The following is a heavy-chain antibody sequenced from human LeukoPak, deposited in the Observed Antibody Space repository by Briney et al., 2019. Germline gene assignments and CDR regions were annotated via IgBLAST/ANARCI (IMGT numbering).Heavy chain of an antibody. J-gene: IGHJ4*02. CDR2: ISSSSSTI. CDR1: GFTFSSYS. Sequence: GGPLRLSCAASGFTFSSYSMNWVRQAPGKGLEWVSYISSSSSTIYYADSVKGRFTISRDNAKNSLYLQMNSLRAEDTAVYYCARAGVAGATGFDFWGQGTLVTVSS. V-gene: IGHV3-48*01. D-gene: IGHD1-26*01. CDR3: ARAGVAGATGFDF.